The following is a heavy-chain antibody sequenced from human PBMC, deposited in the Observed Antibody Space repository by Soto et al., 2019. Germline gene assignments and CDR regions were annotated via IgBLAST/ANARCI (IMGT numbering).Heavy chain of an antibody. CDR2: ISSNGGTT. V-gene: IGHV3-64D*06. Sequence: GSLRLSCSASGFTFSSYAMHWVRQAPGKGLEYVSAISSNGGTTYYADSVKGRFTISRDNSKNTLYLQMSSLRPEDTAVYYCVKDLGYCSGGSCRDYWGQGTLGTVSS. CDR3: VKDLGYCSGGSCRDY. J-gene: IGHJ4*02. D-gene: IGHD2-15*01. CDR1: GFTFSSYA.